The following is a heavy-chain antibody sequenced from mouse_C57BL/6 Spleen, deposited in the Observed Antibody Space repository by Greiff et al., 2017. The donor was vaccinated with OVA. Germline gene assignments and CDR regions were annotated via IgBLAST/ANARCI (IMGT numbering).Heavy chain of an antibody. Sequence: QVQLQQSGAELVRPGASVKLSCKASGYTFTDYYINWVKQRPGQGLEWIARIYPGSGNTYYNEKFKGKATLTAEKSSSTAYMQLSSLTSEDSAVYFCAREEGGVWGTGTTVTVSS. J-gene: IGHJ1*03. V-gene: IGHV1-76*01. CDR1: GYTFTDYY. CDR3: AREEGGV. CDR2: IYPGSGNT.